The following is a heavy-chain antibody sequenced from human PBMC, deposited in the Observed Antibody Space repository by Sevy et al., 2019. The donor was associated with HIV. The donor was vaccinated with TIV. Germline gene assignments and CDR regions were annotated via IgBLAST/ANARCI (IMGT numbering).Heavy chain of an antibody. J-gene: IGHJ4*02. D-gene: IGHD2-8*01. V-gene: IGHV3-23*01. Sequence: GGSPRLSCAASGFAFYDYSMSWIRQAPGKGLEWVATLSFGCGKINYADSVKGRFTISRYNSKNSFYLQMDNLRVEDTALYYCAREGCTRPHDYWGQGTRVTVSS. CDR1: GFAFYDYS. CDR3: AREGCTRPHDY. CDR2: LSFGCGKI.